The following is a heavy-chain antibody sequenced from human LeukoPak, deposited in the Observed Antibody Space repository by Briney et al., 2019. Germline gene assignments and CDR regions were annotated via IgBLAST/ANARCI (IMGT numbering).Heavy chain of an antibody. J-gene: IGHJ4*02. D-gene: IGHD3-3*01. Sequence: GRSLRLSCAASVFTFSSYAMHWVRQAPGKGLEWVAVISYDGSNKYYADSVKGRFTISRDNSKNTLYLQMSSLRAEDTAVYYCARVIVPYDFWSGFDYWGQGTLVTVSS. CDR2: ISYDGSNK. V-gene: IGHV3-30-3*01. CDR3: ARVIVPYDFWSGFDY. CDR1: VFTFSSYA.